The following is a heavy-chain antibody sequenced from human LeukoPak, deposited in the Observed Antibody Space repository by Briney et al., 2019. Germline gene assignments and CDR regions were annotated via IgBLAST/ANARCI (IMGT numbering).Heavy chain of an antibody. CDR2: IKQDGSQK. D-gene: IGHD4-17*01. Sequence: GGSLRLSCTASGFTFSSYWMSWVRQAPGKGLEWVATIKQDGSQKEYMESVQGRFTISRDNAKNSLYLHMNRLRAEDTAVYYCARDPTVTNFHDAFDIWGQGTMVTV. CDR1: GFTFSSYW. J-gene: IGHJ3*02. CDR3: ARDPTVTNFHDAFDI. V-gene: IGHV3-7*05.